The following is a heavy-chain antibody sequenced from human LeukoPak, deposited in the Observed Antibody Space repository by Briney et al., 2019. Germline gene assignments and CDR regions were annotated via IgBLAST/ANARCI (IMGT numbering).Heavy chain of an antibody. Sequence: SETLSLTCTVSGGSISSSSYYWGWIRQPPGKGLEWIGSIYYSGSTYYNPSLKSRVTISVDTSKNQFSLKLSSVTAADTAVYYCARAPGDSSGYYYLNWGQGTLVTVSS. D-gene: IGHD3-22*01. CDR1: GGSISSSSYY. J-gene: IGHJ4*02. V-gene: IGHV4-39*07. CDR2: IYYSGST. CDR3: ARAPGDSSGYYYLN.